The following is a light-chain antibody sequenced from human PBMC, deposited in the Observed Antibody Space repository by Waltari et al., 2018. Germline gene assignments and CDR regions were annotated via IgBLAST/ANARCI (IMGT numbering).Light chain of an antibody. CDR3: QQSYCTPRT. J-gene: IGKJ2*01. V-gene: IGKV1-39*01. CDR1: QNIANY. Sequence: DIQMTQSPSSLSASVGDRVTITCRASQNIANYLNWYQQKPGTAPELLIYAASNLHGGVPSRFTGSGSGTDFTLTISSVQPEDLATYYCQQSYCTPRTFGQGTKLDI. CDR2: AAS.